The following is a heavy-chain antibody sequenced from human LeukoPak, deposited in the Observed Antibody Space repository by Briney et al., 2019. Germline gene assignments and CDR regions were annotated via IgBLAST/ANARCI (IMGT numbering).Heavy chain of an antibody. CDR2: IYYSGST. V-gene: IGHV4-59*08. D-gene: IGHD5-12*01. J-gene: IGHJ6*02. CDR1: GGSISSHY. Sequence: SETLSLTCTVSGGSISSHYWSWIRQPPGKGLEWIGYIYYSGSTNYNPSLKSRVTISVDTSKNQFSLKLSSVTAADTAVYYCSETVWGATANYYYYGMDVWGQGTTVTVSS. CDR3: SETVWGATANYYYYGMDV.